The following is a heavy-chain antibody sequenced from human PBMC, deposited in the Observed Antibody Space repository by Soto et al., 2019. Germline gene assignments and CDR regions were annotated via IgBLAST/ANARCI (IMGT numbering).Heavy chain of an antibody. J-gene: IGHJ4*01. Sequence: SGPTLVNPTQTLTLTCTLSGISLSTSGVGLGWIRQTPGKALEWLALVYWNDDKHYSPSLKSRLTITKDTSKNQAILTMTNMDPADTAPFYCARRLPVLPVLAVDIRGHGTVVTVS. D-gene: IGHD2-15*01. CDR2: VYWNDDK. CDR1: GISLSTSGVG. V-gene: IGHV2-5*01. CDR3: ARRLPVLPVLAVDI.